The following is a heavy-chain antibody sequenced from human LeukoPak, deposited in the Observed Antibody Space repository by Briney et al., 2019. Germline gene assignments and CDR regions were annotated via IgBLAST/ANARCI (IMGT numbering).Heavy chain of an antibody. D-gene: IGHD4-17*01. CDR1: GYTFANFD. CDR3: ARGNKDYGDYVRGLSDN. J-gene: IGHJ4*02. Sequence: GASVKVSCKASGYTFANFDINWVRQASGQGLEWMGWMNPNSGNTGYAQKFQGRVTMTRNTSITTAYMELSSLRSEDTAVYYCARGNKDYGDYVRGLSDNWGQGTLVTVSS. CDR2: MNPNSGNT. V-gene: IGHV1-8*01.